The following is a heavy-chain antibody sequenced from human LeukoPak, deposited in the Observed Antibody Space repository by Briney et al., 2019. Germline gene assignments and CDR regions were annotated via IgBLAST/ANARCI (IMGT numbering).Heavy chain of an antibody. V-gene: IGHV3-53*01. J-gene: IGHJ4*02. CDR2: IYSGGNT. CDR3: ACLWGSTTSGTFDY. Sequence: PGGSLRLSCAASGFTVSSNYMSWVRQAPNKRLEWLSVIYSGGNTYYADSVKGRFTISRDNSMNTLHLQMNNLRVEDTAVYYCACLWGSTTSGTFDYWGQGTLVTVSS. CDR1: GFTVSSNY. D-gene: IGHD1-26*01.